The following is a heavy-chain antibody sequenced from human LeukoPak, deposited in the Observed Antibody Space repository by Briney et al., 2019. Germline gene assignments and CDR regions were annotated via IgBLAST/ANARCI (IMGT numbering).Heavy chain of an antibody. CDR3: ARESRSYYDSSGYYYGTEGFDY. J-gene: IGHJ4*02. V-gene: IGHV4-34*01. D-gene: IGHD3-22*01. CDR1: GGSFSGYY. Sequence: PSETLSLTCAVYGGSFSGYYWSWIRQPPGKGLEWIWEINHSGSTNYNPSLKSRVTISVDTSKNQFSLKLSSVTAADTAVYYCARESRSYYDSSGYYYGTEGFDYWGQGTLVTVSS. CDR2: INHSGST.